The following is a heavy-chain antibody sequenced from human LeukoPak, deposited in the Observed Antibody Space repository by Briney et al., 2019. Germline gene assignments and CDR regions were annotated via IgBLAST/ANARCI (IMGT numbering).Heavy chain of an antibody. Sequence: ASVKVSCKPSGYTFINYYIDWVRQAPGQGLEWMGMINPDYDRTDYAQRFRGRMTLTSDMSTRTVYMEPRSPRSEDTGIYISGRLIGVLGPATVDSFWRGYSDSWGQGTLVTVSS. CDR2: INPDYDRT. CDR3: GRLIGVLGPATVDSFWRGYSDS. V-gene: IGHV1-46*01. J-gene: IGHJ5*01. CDR1: GYTFINYY. D-gene: IGHD3-3*01.